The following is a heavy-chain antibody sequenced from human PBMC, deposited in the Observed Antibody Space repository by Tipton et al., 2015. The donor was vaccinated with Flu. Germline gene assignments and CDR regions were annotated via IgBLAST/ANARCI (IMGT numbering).Heavy chain of an antibody. CDR2: IYYSGNT. CDR3: ARVTKTGDYDILTGYNPFDY. J-gene: IGHJ4*02. CDR1: GGSISSYY. Sequence: TLSLTCTVSGGSISSYYWNWIRQPPGKGLEWIGYIYYSGNTNYNPSLKSRVTISLDTSKNQFSLKPTSVTAADTAVYYCARVTKTGDYDILTGYNPFDYWGQGTLVTVSS. D-gene: IGHD3-9*01. V-gene: IGHV4-59*01.